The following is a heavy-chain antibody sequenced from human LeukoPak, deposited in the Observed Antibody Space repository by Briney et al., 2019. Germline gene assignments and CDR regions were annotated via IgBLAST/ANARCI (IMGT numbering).Heavy chain of an antibody. CDR1: GYTFTSYY. Sequence: ASVKVSCKASGYTFTSYYMHWVRQAPGQGLEWMGIINPSGGSTSYAQKFQGRVTMTRDTSTSTVYMELSSLRSEGTAVYYCASSTVTTDYYYYGMDVWGQGTTVTVSS. J-gene: IGHJ6*02. CDR2: INPSGGST. V-gene: IGHV1-46*01. CDR3: ASSTVTTDYYYYGMDV. D-gene: IGHD4-17*01.